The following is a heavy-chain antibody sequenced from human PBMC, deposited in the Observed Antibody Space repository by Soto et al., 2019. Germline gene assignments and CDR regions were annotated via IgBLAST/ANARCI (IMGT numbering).Heavy chain of an antibody. CDR1: GGSISSGGYY. Sequence: QVQLQESGPGLVKPSQTLSLTCTVSGGSISSGGYYWSWIRQHPGKGLEWIGYIYYSGSTYYNPSLKNRVTISVDTSKNQFSLKLSSVTAADTAVYYCARDRYGSGSPPCDYWGQGTLVTVSS. CDR2: IYYSGST. J-gene: IGHJ4*02. D-gene: IGHD3-10*01. CDR3: ARDRYGSGSPPCDY. V-gene: IGHV4-31*03.